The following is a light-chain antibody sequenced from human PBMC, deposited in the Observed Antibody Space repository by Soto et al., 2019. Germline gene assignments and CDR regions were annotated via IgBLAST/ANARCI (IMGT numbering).Light chain of an antibody. CDR1: TIDVDSSNY. V-gene: IGLV2-11*01. CDR2: DVS. CDR3: CSYATTFYV. J-gene: IGLJ1*01. Sequence: SVLTQPRSVSGYPGQSVTISCNGTTIDVDSSNYVSWYQQHPGKAPYLMIYDVSERPSGVPDRFSGSKSGSTASLTISGLQAEDEADYYCCSYATTFYVFGSGTKVTVL.